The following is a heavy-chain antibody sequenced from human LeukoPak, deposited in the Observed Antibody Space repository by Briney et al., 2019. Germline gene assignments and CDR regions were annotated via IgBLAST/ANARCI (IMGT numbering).Heavy chain of an antibody. CDR2: IYYSGST. D-gene: IGHD6-19*01. CDR1: GGSINSHY. Sequence: ASETLSLTCTVSGGSINSHYWSWIRQPPGKGLDWNGDIYYSGSTNYNPSLKIRVTISVDTSKNHLSLKLSSVLAADTAIYYCVRRDNTGWNYFDYWGQGILVTVSS. CDR3: VRRDNTGWNYFDY. V-gene: IGHV4-59*08. J-gene: IGHJ4*02.